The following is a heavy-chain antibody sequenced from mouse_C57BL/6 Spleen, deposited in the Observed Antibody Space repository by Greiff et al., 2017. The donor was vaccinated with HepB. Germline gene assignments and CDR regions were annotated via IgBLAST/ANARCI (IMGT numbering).Heavy chain of an antibody. CDR3: ARANTVVDWYFDV. CDR2: IYPRDGST. J-gene: IGHJ1*03. D-gene: IGHD1-1*01. V-gene: IGHV1-85*01. CDR1: GYTFTSYD. Sequence: VQLQQSGPELVKPGASVKLSCKASGYTFTSYDINWVKQRPGQGLEWIGWIYPRDGSTKYNEKFKGNATLTVDTSSSTAYMELHSLTSEDSAVYFCARANTVVDWYFDVWGTGTTVTVSS.